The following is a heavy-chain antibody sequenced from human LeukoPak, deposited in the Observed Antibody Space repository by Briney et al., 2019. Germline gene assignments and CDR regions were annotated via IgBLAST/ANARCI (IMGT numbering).Heavy chain of an antibody. D-gene: IGHD2-21*01. CDR2: IDTSTGDT. Sequence: ASVTVSFKSSVYTFTPYYMHWVRQAPGKGRDWMGFIDTSTGDTNYAQKFRGRVTITRDTSIGTGYMELSSLISGDTGIYYCASEAYCDGYRCSLQRVASWGQGTLVTVCS. CDR3: ASEAYCDGYRCSLQRVAS. CDR1: VYTFTPYY. V-gene: IGHV1-2*02. J-gene: IGHJ4*02.